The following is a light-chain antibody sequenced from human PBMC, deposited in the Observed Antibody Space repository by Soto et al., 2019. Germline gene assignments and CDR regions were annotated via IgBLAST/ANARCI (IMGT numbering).Light chain of an antibody. J-gene: IGKJ4*01. Sequence: AIQMTQYPPSLSASVGDIVTITCRSSQDIRNDLGWYQQKLGKAPNVLIYDASSLQGWVPSRFSGSGSGTDFTLNIRSLQPEDLATDSCLQGHNYPLTFGGGTKVEIK. CDR2: DAS. CDR3: LQGHNYPLT. V-gene: IGKV1-6*01. CDR1: QDIRND.